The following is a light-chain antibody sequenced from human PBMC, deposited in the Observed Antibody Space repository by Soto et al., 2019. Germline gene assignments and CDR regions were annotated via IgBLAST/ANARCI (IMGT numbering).Light chain of an antibody. J-gene: IGLJ3*02. CDR1: SSDLGTYNL. Sequence: QSVLTQPASVSGSPGQSITISCTGTSSDLGTYNLVSWYQQHPGRAPKLILFEVAKRPSGVSGRFSGSKSGNTASLTISGLQTEDQADYYCCSYAGSSTSWVFXGGTKVTVL. CDR2: EVA. CDR3: CSYAGSSTSWV. V-gene: IGLV2-23*02.